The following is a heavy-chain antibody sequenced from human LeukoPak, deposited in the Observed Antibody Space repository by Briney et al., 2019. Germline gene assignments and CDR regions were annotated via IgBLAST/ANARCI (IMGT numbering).Heavy chain of an antibody. CDR3: VKGLRSLEWVNWYFDL. J-gene: IGHJ2*01. V-gene: IGHV3-64D*09. CDR1: GFTFSSYA. D-gene: IGHD3-3*01. CDR2: ISSNGGST. Sequence: GGSLRLSCSASGFTFSSYAMHWVRQAPGKGLEYVSAISSNGGSTYYADSVKGRFTISRDNSKNTLYLQMSSLRAEDTAVYYCVKGLRSLEWVNWYFDLWGRGTLVTVSS.